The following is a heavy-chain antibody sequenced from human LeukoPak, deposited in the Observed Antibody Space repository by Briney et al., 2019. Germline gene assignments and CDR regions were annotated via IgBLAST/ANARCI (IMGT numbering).Heavy chain of an antibody. V-gene: IGHV3-7*03. CDR1: GFTFSNYW. CDR2: VNLDASEK. D-gene: IGHD2-2*01. Sequence: PGGSLRLSCAASGFTFSNYWMTWLRQAPGKGLEWVANVNLDASEKFYVDSMKGRFTISRDNAKDSLYLQMNSLTAEDTAVYYCARDRTLCAFDIWGQGTMVTVSS. J-gene: IGHJ3*02. CDR3: ARDRTLCAFDI.